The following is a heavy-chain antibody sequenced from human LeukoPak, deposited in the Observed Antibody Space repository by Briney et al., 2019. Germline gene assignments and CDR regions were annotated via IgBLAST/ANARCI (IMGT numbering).Heavy chain of an antibody. V-gene: IGHV3-33*01. J-gene: IGHJ4*02. Sequence: GRSLRLSCAASGFTFSSYGMHWVRQAPGKGLEGVEIIWYDESQKQYADPVKGRFTITRDNSKKTLSLEMNSLRAEDTAVYYCTRDLQRSSYAELDYWGQGTLVTVSS. CDR1: GFTFSSYG. CDR3: TRDLQRSSYAELDY. D-gene: IGHD1-26*01. CDR2: IWYDESQK.